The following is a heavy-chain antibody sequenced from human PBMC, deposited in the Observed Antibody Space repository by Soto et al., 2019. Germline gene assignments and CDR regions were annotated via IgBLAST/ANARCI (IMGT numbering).Heavy chain of an antibody. CDR3: ARDQGYYDSSGYFDY. D-gene: IGHD3-22*01. V-gene: IGHV3-11*01. Sequence: GGSLRLSCAASGFTFSDYYMSWIRQAPGKGLEWVSYISSSGSIIYYADSVKGRFTISRDNARNSLYLHLNSLRAEDTAVYYCARDQGYYDSSGYFDYWGQGTLVTVSS. J-gene: IGHJ4*02. CDR2: ISSSGSII. CDR1: GFTFSDYY.